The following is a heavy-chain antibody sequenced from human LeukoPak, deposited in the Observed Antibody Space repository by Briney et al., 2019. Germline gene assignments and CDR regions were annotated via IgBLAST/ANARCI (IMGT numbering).Heavy chain of an antibody. D-gene: IGHD3-22*01. V-gene: IGHV3-74*01. CDR3: ARAPSEIGGYYPEYFRH. Sequence: GGSLRLSCAASGFTFSSYSMHWVRQAPWKSLVGVSRIKSDGSTNYAASVKGRFTISRDNAKNTVSLQMNSLRAEDTGVYYCARAPSEIGGYYPEYFRHWGQGTLVTVSS. J-gene: IGHJ1*01. CDR1: GFTFSSYS. CDR2: IKSDGST.